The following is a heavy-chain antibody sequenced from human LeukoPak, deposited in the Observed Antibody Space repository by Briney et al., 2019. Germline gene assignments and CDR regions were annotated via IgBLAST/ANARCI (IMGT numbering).Heavy chain of an antibody. CDR2: ISSSSSYI. J-gene: IGHJ4*02. V-gene: IGHV3-21*04. CDR1: GFTVSSNE. D-gene: IGHD6-19*01. Sequence: GGSLRLSCAASGFTVSSNEMNWVRQAPGKGLEWVSSISSSSSYIYYADSVKGRFTISRDNSKNTLYLQMNSLRAEDTAVYYCAKDSYSSGWNYFDYWGQGTLVTVSS. CDR3: AKDSYSSGWNYFDY.